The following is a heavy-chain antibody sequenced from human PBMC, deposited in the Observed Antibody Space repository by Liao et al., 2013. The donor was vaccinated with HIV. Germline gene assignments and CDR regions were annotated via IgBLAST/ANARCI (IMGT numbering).Heavy chain of an antibody. J-gene: IGHJ4*01. CDR3: ARGVRGPENFKLVDLII. Sequence: IQLHQWGAGLLRPSETLSLNCTVSGGSFNGYFWSWIRQTPGKGLEWIGEIQHTGATNYNPSLKTRLRISADTSKNQFSLSLTSVTAADTAVYFCARGVRGPENFKLVDLIIGVRGT. CDR2: IQHTGAT. D-gene: IGHD1-14*01. CDR1: GGSFNGYF. V-gene: IGHV4-34*01.